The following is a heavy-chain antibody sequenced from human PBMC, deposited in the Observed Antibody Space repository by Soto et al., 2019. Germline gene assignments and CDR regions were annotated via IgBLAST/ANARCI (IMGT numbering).Heavy chain of an antibody. J-gene: IGHJ6*02. CDR2: INHSGST. Sequence: SETLSLTCAVYGGSFSGYYWSWIRQPPGKGLEWIGEINHSGSTNYNPSLKSRVTISVETSKNQFSLKLSSVTAADTAVYYCARSDCSPYYYYYGMDVWGQGTTVTVSS. CDR1: GGSFSGYY. V-gene: IGHV4-34*01. CDR3: ARSDCSPYYYYYGMDV. D-gene: IGHD2-21*02.